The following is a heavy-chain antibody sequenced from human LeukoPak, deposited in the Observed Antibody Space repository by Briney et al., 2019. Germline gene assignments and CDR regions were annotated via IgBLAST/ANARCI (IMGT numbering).Heavy chain of an antibody. Sequence: GGSLRLSCAASGFTFSSYAMSWVRQAPGKGLEWVSSIGAIGGTTYYADSVKGRFTISRDNSKNTLYLQMNSLRAEDTAVYHCAKGRTYFDYWGQGTLVTVSP. CDR3: AKGRTYFDY. CDR1: GFTFSSYA. CDR2: IGAIGGTT. J-gene: IGHJ4*02. V-gene: IGHV3-23*01.